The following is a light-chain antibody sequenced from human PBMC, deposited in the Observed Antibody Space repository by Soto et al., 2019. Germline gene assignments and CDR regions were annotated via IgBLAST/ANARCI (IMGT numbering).Light chain of an antibody. V-gene: IGLV1-40*01. J-gene: IGLJ2*01. CDR2: TNI. Sequence: QSVLTQPPSVSGAPGQRVTISCTGSGSNIGAGYDVHWYQHLPGTAPKLLIYTNINRPSGVPDRFSASKSGTSASLAITGLQAGDEADYYCQSYDSSLSGVVFGGRTKVTVL. CDR3: QSYDSSLSGVV. CDR1: GSNIGAGYD.